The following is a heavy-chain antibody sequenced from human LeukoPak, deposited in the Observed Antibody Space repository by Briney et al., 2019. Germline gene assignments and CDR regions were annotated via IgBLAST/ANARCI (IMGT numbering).Heavy chain of an antibody. Sequence: ASVKVSCKVSGYTLTELSMHWVRQTPGKGLEWMGGFDPEDGETIYAQKFQGRVTMTEDTSTDTAYMELSSLRSEDTAVYYCATAVFGVVISLDYWGQGTLVTVSS. CDR3: ATAVFGVVISLDY. CDR2: FDPEDGET. J-gene: IGHJ4*02. V-gene: IGHV1-24*01. CDR1: GYTLTELS. D-gene: IGHD3-3*01.